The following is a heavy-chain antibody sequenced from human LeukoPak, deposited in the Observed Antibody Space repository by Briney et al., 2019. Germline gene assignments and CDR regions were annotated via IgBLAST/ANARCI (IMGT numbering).Heavy chain of an antibody. Sequence: GGSLRLSCAASGITFSTFGMHWVRQAPGKGLEWVAVISNDGSSKYYGDSVKGRFTISRDNSKNTLYLQMNSLRAEDTAVYYCAKDRYVMVTAGVNYWGQGTLVTVSS. CDR2: ISNDGSSK. D-gene: IGHD2-21*02. V-gene: IGHV3-30*18. CDR1: GITFSTFG. CDR3: AKDRYVMVTAGVNY. J-gene: IGHJ4*02.